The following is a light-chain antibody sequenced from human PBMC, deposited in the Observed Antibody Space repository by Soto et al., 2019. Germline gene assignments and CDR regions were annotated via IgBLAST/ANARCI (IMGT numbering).Light chain of an antibody. CDR1: SSDVGSYNL. Sequence: QSALTQPASVSGSPGQSITISCTGTSSDVGSYNLVSWYQQHPGKAPKLLIYEGSKRPSGVSDRFSGSSSGADRYLTISNLQSEDEAQYYCETWDNDTRVFGGGTKVTVL. J-gene: IGLJ2*01. CDR2: EGS. CDR3: ETWDNDTRV. V-gene: IGLV2-14*02.